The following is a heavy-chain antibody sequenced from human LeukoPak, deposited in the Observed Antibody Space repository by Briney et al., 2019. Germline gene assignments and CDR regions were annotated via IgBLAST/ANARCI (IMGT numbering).Heavy chain of an antibody. CDR2: TYYRSKWYN. CDR3: ERGSPSAVSFDY. V-gene: IGHV6-1*01. CDR1: GDSVSSNSAA. D-gene: IGHD1-26*01. Sequence: SQTLSLTCAISGDSVSSNSAAWNWIRQSPSRGLEWLGRTYYRSKWYNDYEVSVKSRITINPDTSKNQFSLQLNSVTPEDTAVYYCERGSPSAVSFDYWGQEPLVTVPS. J-gene: IGHJ4*02.